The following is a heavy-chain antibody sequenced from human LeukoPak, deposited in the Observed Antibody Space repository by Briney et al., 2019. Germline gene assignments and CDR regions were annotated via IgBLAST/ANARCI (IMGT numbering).Heavy chain of an antibody. CDR2: IYYSGST. D-gene: IGHD2-2*01. V-gene: IGHV4-59*08. J-gene: IGHJ6*03. CDR3: ARSFMVVIPAATYYYYYYMDV. Sequence: SETLSLTCTVSGGSISSYYWSWIRQPPGKGLEWIGYIYYSGSTNYNPSLKSRVTISVDTSKNQFSLKLSSVTAADTAVYYCARSFMVVIPAATYYYYYYMDVWGKGTTVTVSS. CDR1: GGSISSYY.